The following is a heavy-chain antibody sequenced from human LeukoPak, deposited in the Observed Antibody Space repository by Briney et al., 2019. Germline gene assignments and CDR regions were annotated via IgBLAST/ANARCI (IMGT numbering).Heavy chain of an antibody. CDR3: AHTDSYGDYVSWYFDH. V-gene: IGHV2-5*01. CDR1: GFSLTTNGVG. D-gene: IGHD4-17*01. Sequence: ESGPTLVKPTQTLRLTCTFSGFSLTTNGVGVGWIRQPPGKALEWLALIYWNDDKRYSPSLKSKLTITKDTSKNQVVLTMTNMDPVDTATYYCAHTDSYGDYVSWYFDHWGRRTLVTVSS. CDR2: IYWNDDK. J-gene: IGHJ2*01.